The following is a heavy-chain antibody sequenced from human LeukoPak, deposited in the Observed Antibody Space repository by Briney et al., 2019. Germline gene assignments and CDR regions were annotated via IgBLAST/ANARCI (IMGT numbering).Heavy chain of an antibody. V-gene: IGHV1-69*06. CDR1: GGTFSSYA. J-gene: IGHJ4*02. D-gene: IGHD3-10*01. Sequence: SVKVSCKASGGTFSSYAISWVRQAPGQGLEWMGGIIPIFGTANYAQKFQGRVTITPDKSTSTAYMELSSLRSEDTAVYYCAREWFGEFIGGYYFDYWGQGTLVTVSS. CDR3: AREWFGEFIGGYYFDY. CDR2: IIPIFGTA.